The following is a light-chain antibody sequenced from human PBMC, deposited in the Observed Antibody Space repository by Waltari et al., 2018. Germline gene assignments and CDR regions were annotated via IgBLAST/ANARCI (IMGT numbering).Light chain of an antibody. Sequence: DIQMTQSPSTLSAPVGDRVTITCRTSQSIGSWLAWYQQKPGKAPKLLISKASTLESGVPSRFSGSGSGTEFTLTISSLQPDDFATYHCQQYKSPPWTFGQGTKVEIK. CDR2: KAS. CDR1: QSIGSW. J-gene: IGKJ1*01. V-gene: IGKV1-5*03. CDR3: QQYKSPPWT.